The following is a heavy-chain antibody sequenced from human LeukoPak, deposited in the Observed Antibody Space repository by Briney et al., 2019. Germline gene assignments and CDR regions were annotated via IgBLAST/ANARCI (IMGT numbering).Heavy chain of an antibody. V-gene: IGHV3-30*02. CDR2: TPNDGTNK. Sequence: PGGSLRLSCAASGFTFIHHGIHWVRQAPGKGLEWVAFTPNDGTNKHYADSVKGRFTISRDNSKNTVWLQTNSLRVGDTAVYYCARDFRTTIAQVCDYWGQGTLVTVSS. D-gene: IGHD1-7*01. J-gene: IGHJ4*02. CDR1: GFTFIHHG. CDR3: ARDFRTTIAQVCDY.